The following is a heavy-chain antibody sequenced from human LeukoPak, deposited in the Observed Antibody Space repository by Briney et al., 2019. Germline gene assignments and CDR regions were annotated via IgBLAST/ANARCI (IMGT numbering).Heavy chain of an antibody. J-gene: IGHJ4*02. Sequence: PSETLSLTCTVSGGSISSYYWSWIRQPPGKGLEWIGYIYYSGSTNYNPSLKSRVTISVDTSKNQFSLKLSSVTAADTAAYYCARLWFGESTNFDYWGQGTLVTVSS. CDR1: GGSISSYY. CDR2: IYYSGST. V-gene: IGHV4-59*08. D-gene: IGHD3-10*01. CDR3: ARLWFGESTNFDY.